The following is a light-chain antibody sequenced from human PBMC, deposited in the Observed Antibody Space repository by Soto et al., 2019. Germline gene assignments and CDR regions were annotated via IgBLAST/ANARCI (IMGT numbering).Light chain of an antibody. CDR1: SSNIGSHT. CDR2: SSN. V-gene: IGLV1-44*01. Sequence: QSVLTQPPSASGTPGQRVTISCSGSSSNIGSHTVNWYRHLPGTAPKLLIYSSNQRPSGVPDRFSGSKSGTSASLAISGLQSEDEADYYCATWDDSLNGVVFGGGTKLTVL. CDR3: ATWDDSLNGVV. J-gene: IGLJ2*01.